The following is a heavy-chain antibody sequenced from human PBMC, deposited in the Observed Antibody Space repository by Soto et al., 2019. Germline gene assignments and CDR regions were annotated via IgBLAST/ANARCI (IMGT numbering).Heavy chain of an antibody. CDR2: INPSGDSR. Sequence: WASVKVSCKASGFSFSDYFMHWVRQAPGQGLEWMGIINPSGDSRNYAQKFQGRVTITRDTSTSTVYMDLSSLRYEDTAVYYCARHNSQNYGTPAASSWLHPWGQGTPVTVSS. CDR3: ARHNSQNYGTPAASSWLHP. V-gene: IGHV1-46*01. D-gene: IGHD2-15*01. CDR1: GFSFSDYF. J-gene: IGHJ5*02.